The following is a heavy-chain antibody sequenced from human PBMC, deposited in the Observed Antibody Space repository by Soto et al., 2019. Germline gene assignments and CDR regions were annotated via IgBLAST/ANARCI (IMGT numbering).Heavy chain of an antibody. V-gene: IGHV4-59*08. J-gene: IGHJ5*02. CDR3: ARASTVTTRGSRNNWFDP. CDR2: IYYSGST. Sequence: SETLSLTCPVSGGSIRSYYWSWIRQPPGKGLEWIGYIYYSGSTNYNPSLKSRVTISVDTSKNQFSLKLSSVTAADTAVYYCARASTVTTRGSRNNWFDPWGQGTLVTVSS. D-gene: IGHD4-17*01. CDR1: GGSIRSYY.